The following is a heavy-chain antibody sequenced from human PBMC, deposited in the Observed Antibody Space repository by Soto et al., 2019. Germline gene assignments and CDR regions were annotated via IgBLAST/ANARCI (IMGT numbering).Heavy chain of an antibody. CDR3: ARDSGWAFAS. CDR1: GFTFSTFS. CDR2: ISGGGRPI. Sequence: EVQLVESGGGSVQPGGSLRLSCAASGFTFSTFSMNWVRQAPGRGLEWISYISGGGRPISYADSVKGRFTISRDNAKNSLYLQMDSLTDEDTAVYYCARDSGWAFASWGQGTLVNVSS. J-gene: IGHJ4*02. D-gene: IGHD6-25*01. V-gene: IGHV3-48*02.